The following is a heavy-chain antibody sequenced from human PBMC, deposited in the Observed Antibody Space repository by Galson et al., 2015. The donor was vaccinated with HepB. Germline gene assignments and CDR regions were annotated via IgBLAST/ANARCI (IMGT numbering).Heavy chain of an antibody. V-gene: IGHV3-23*01. D-gene: IGHD2-15*01. CDR3: AKDTPPELRGSGAAIDY. J-gene: IGHJ4*02. CDR1: GFTFSSYA. Sequence: SLRLSCAASGFTFSSYAMSWVRQAPGKGLEWVPAISGSGGSTYYADSVKGRFTISRDNSKNTLYLQMNSLRAEDTAVYYCAKDTPPELRGSGAAIDYWGQGTLVTVSS. CDR2: ISGSGGST.